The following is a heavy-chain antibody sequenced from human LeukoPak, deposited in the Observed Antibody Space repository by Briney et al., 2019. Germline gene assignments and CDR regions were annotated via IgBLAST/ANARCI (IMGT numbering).Heavy chain of an antibody. Sequence: QAGGSLRLSCAASGLTFRSSAMSWVRQAPGKGPEWVSSISSSGTDTSYADPVKGRFTISKDNSKNTLYLQMNSLRADDTAVYYCAKQLRYCSDGYCYFDYWGQGTLVTVSS. J-gene: IGHJ4*02. V-gene: IGHV3-23*01. CDR3: AKQLRYCSDGYCYFDY. D-gene: IGHD2-15*01. CDR1: GLTFRSSA. CDR2: ISSSGTDT.